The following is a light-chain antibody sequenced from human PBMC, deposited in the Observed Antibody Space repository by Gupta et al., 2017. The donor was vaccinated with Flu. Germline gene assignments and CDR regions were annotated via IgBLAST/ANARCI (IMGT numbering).Light chain of an antibody. CDR3: QQQDSRLYT. Sequence: ATLLFSPGGRATLPCCAGQSVNNNLLTGCQQKPGEAPRLLINCAACRATSGPDSFIGSGSGTNFSLTISRLEPEDFSVEYCQQQDSRLYTFGQGTKVEIK. J-gene: IGKJ1*01. CDR2: CAA. V-gene: IGKV3-20*01. CDR1: QSVNNNL.